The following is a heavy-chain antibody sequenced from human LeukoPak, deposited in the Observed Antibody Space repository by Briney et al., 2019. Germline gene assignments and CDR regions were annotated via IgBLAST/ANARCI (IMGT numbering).Heavy chain of an antibody. V-gene: IGHV1-46*01. CDR3: ARVLSTSRRHDAFDI. J-gene: IGHJ3*02. D-gene: IGHD6-6*01. Sequence: ASVKVSCKASGYTFTSFYIHWVRQAPGQGLEWMGIINPSGDRTIYARKFQGRVTMTGDMSTSTVYMETSSLRSEDTAVYYCARVLSTSRRHDAFDIWGQGTMVTVSS. CDR2: INPSGDRT. CDR1: GYTFTSFY.